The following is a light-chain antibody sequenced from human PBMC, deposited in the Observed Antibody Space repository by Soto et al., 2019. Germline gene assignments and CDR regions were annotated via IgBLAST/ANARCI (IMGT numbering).Light chain of an antibody. CDR1: QTISTY. V-gene: IGKV1-39*01. J-gene: IGKJ2*01. CDR2: GAS. Sequence: DIQMTQSPSSLSASVGDRVTITCRASQTISTYLNWYQQIPGKAPKLLIYGASNLQNGVPSRFSGSGSGTDFTLTISSLQPEDFATYYCQKSSSIPYTFGQGTKLEI. CDR3: QKSSSIPYT.